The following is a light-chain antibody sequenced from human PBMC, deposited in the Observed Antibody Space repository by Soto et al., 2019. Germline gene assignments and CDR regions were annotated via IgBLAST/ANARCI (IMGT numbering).Light chain of an antibody. CDR2: GPS. CDR3: QQYVWSPQFT. CDR1: QTVTNNY. J-gene: IGKJ3*01. V-gene: IGKV3-20*01. Sequence: EIVLTQSPGTLSLSPGERATLSCRASQTVTNNYLAWYQQKPGQAPRLLIYGPSTRDAGIPDRFSGSGSGTEFTLTISRLEPDDFAVYYCQQYVWSPQFTFGPGTQVDIK.